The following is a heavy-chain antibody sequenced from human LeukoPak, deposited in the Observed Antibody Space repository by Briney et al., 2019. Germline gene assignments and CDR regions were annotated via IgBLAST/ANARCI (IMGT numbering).Heavy chain of an antibody. V-gene: IGHV1-69*05. CDR2: IIPIFGTA. CDR1: GGTFSSYA. J-gene: IGHJ4*02. CDR3: ASTTAMEMHFDY. D-gene: IGHD5-18*01. Sequence: SVKVSCKASGGTFSSYAISWVRQAPGQGLEWMGRIIPIFGTANYAQKFQGRVTITTDESTSTAYMELSSLRSEDTAVYYCASTTAMEMHFDYWGQGTLVTVSS.